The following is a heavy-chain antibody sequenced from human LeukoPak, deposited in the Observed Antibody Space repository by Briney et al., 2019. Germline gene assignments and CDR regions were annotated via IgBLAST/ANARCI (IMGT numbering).Heavy chain of an antibody. Sequence: PGGSLRLSCAASGFTFSDYYMSWVRQAPGKGLEWVSVIYSGVSTYYADSVKGRFTISRDNSKNTLYLQMNSLRAEDTAVYYCARTVGYGDYHWFDPWGQGTLVTVSS. CDR2: IYSGVST. V-gene: IGHV3-53*01. D-gene: IGHD4-17*01. CDR3: ARTVGYGDYHWFDP. CDR1: GFTFSDYY. J-gene: IGHJ5*02.